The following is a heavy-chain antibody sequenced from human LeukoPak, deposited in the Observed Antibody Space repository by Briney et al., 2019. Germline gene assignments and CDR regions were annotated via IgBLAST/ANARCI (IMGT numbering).Heavy chain of an antibody. CDR3: TRGDIQLWHPFDY. J-gene: IGHJ4*02. V-gene: IGHV3-49*03. D-gene: IGHD5-18*01. CDR2: IRSKAYGGTT. CDR1: EFTFGDYA. Sequence: PGRSLRLSCTASEFTFGDYAVNWFRQAPGKGLEWVGFIRSKAYGGTTEYAASVKGRFTISRDDSKSIAYVQMNSLKTEDTAVYYCTRGDIQLWHPFDYWGQGTLVTVSS.